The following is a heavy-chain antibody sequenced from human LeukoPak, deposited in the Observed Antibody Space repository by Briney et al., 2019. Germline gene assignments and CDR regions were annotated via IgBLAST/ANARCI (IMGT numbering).Heavy chain of an antibody. Sequence: SETLSLTCTVSGGSISSRSHYWGWIRQPPGKGLEWIGSMYDSGSTYYNPSLKSRVTTSVDTSKNQFSLKLSSVTAADTAVYYCARVFVEGYNYDYWGQGTLVTVSS. D-gene: IGHD5-24*01. CDR1: GGSISSRSHY. CDR3: ARVFVEGYNYDY. CDR2: MYDSGST. J-gene: IGHJ4*02. V-gene: IGHV4-39*01.